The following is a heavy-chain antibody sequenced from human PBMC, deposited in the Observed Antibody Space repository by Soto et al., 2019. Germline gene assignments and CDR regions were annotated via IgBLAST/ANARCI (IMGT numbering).Heavy chain of an antibody. Sequence: QVQLVQSGAEEKKPGASVKVSCKASGYAFSSYAMHWVRQAPGQRLEWMGWINIGSGNTEYAQNFQDRITITRYTAASTVYMNLRIQQSEDTAVYYGARDGGDCGYRLIYYFVVVMDVWGKGPRVSFS. CDR1: GYAFSSYA. V-gene: IGHV1-3*05. CDR3: ARDGGDCGYRLIYYFVVVMDV. J-gene: IGHJ6*04. D-gene: IGHD2-21*02. CDR2: INIGSGNT.